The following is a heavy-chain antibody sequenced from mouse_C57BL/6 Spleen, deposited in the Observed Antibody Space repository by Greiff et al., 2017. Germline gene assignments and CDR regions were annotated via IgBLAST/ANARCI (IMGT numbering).Heavy chain of an antibody. CDR2: IDPADSET. CDR1: GYTFTSYW. CDR3: ARHYGSSLWYFDV. D-gene: IGHD1-1*01. Sequence: QVQLQQPGAELVRPGSSVKLSCKASGYTFTSYWMHWVKQRPRQGLEWIGNIDPADSETHYNQKFKDKATLTVDKSSSTAYLQLSSLTSEDSAVYYCARHYGSSLWYFDVWGTGTTVTVSS. V-gene: IGHV1-52*01. J-gene: IGHJ1*03.